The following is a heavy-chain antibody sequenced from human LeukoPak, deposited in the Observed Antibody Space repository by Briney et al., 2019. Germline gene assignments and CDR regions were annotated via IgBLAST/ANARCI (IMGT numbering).Heavy chain of an antibody. CDR1: GFTFSSSA. CDR3: VRGWQQLGS. Sequence: GGSPRLSCAASGFTFSSSAMTWVRQAPGKGLEWVSSLTGGSDNSEHADSVKGRFSISRDNSKNTLYLQMSSLTAEDTAVYYCVRGWQQLGSWGRGTLVTVSS. D-gene: IGHD1-1*01. V-gene: IGHV3-23*01. CDR2: LTGGSDNS. J-gene: IGHJ5*02.